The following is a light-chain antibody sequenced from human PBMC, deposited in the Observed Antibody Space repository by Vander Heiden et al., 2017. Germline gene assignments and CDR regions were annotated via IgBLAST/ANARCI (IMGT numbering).Light chain of an antibody. V-gene: IGLV2-14*03. CDR2: DVS. J-gene: IGLJ1*01. CDR1: SSDVGGYNY. CDR3: SSYTSSSPYV. Sequence: QSALTQPASVSGSPGQSITISCTGTSSDVGGYNYVSWYQQHPGKAPNIMIYDVSNRPSGVSNRFSGSKSGNTASLTISGLQAEDEADYYCSSYTSSSPYVFGTGTKVTVL.